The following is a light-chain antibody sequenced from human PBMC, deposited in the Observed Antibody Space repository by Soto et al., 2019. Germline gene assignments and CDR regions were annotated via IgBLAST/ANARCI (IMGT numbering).Light chain of an antibody. Sequence: EIVMTQSPATLSVSPGERATLSCRASQSVGGNLAWYQQRPGRAPRLLIYDASTRATDIPARFSGSGSGTEFPLTISRLQSEDFALYSCQQYNNWPLYTFGQGTKLEIK. CDR3: QQYNNWPLYT. CDR2: DAS. J-gene: IGKJ2*01. CDR1: QSVGGN. V-gene: IGKV3-15*01.